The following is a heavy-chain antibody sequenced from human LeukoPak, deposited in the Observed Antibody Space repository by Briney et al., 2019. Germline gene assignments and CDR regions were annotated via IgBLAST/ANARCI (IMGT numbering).Heavy chain of an antibody. CDR3: AGPFHSGSYYAFDY. CDR2: ISGDGGST. CDR1: GFTFDDYA. J-gene: IGHJ4*02. V-gene: IGHV3-43*02. Sequence: GGSLRLSCAASGFTFDDYAMHWVRHAPGKGLEWVSLISGDGGSTYYADSVKGRFTIPRDNSKNSLYLQMNSLRTEDTALYYCAGPFHSGSYYAFDYWGQGTLVTVSS. D-gene: IGHD1-26*01.